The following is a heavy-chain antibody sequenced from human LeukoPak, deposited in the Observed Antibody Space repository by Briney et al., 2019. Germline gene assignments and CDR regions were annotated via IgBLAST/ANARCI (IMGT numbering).Heavy chain of an antibody. Sequence: GASVKVSCKASGYTFTDYYIHWVRLAPGQGLEFMGWINPNSGGTNYAQKFQGRVTMTRDTSISTAYMELSRLRSEDTAVYYCARTGSQLVLAYWGQGTLVTVSS. CDR2: INPNSGGT. CDR3: ARTGSQLVLAY. D-gene: IGHD6-6*01. J-gene: IGHJ4*02. CDR1: GYTFTDYY. V-gene: IGHV1-2*02.